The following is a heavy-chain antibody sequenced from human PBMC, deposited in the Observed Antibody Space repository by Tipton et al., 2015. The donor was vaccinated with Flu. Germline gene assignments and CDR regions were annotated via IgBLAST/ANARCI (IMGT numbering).Heavy chain of an antibody. CDR2: IYYSGST. CDR3: ARVAPPGYGGLKYYFDY. J-gene: IGHJ4*02. V-gene: IGHV4-59*01. CDR1: GGSISSYY. Sequence: TLSLTCTVSGGSISSYYWSWIRQPPGKGLEWIGYIYYSGSTNYNPSLKSRVTISVDTSKNQFSLKLSSVTAADTAVYYCARVAPPGYGGLKYYFDYWGQGTLVTVSS. D-gene: IGHD4-23*01.